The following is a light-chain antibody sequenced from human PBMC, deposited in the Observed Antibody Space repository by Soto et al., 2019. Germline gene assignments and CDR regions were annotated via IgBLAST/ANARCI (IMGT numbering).Light chain of an antibody. V-gene: IGKV1-5*01. J-gene: IGKJ1*01. CDR3: HQCNSYSWT. CDR2: DAS. Sequence: IQLTQSRSSLSASVGDRVSISCRASENINSWLAWCQQKPGEAPRLLIHDASSVESGVPSRFSGSGSGTDFPLTISRLQTDDFATSYCHQCNSYSWTFGQGTK. CDR1: ENINSW.